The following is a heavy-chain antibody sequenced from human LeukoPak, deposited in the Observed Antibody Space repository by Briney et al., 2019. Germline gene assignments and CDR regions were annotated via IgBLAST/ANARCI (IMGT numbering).Heavy chain of an antibody. CDR2: IYYSGST. J-gene: IGHJ4*02. Sequence: SETLSLTXTVSGGSISSGDYYWSWIRQPPGKGLEWIGYIYYSGSTYYKPSLKSRVTISVDTSKNQFSLKLSSVTAADTAVYYCARVPSGYCSGGSCSELDYWGQGTLVTVSS. CDR1: GGSISSGDYY. V-gene: IGHV4-30-4*08. CDR3: ARVPSGYCSGGSCSELDY. D-gene: IGHD2-15*01.